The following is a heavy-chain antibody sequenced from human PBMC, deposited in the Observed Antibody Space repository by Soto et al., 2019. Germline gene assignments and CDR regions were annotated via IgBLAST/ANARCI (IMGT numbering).Heavy chain of an antibody. D-gene: IGHD5-12*01. J-gene: IGHJ4*02. CDR3: ARVPEVADTARLGYFDY. Sequence: EVQLVESGGGLVQPGGSLRLSCAASGFTFSSYSMNWVRQAPGKGLEWVSYISSSSSTIYYADSVKGRFTISRDNAKNSLDLQMNRPRDEDTAVYYCARVPEVADTARLGYFDYWGQGTLVTVSS. CDR2: ISSSSSTI. CDR1: GFTFSSYS. V-gene: IGHV3-48*02.